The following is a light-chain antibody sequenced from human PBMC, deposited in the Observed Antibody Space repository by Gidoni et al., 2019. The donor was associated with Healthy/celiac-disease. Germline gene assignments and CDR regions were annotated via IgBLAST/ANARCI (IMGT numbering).Light chain of an antibody. CDR1: ALPKQY. J-gene: IGLJ2*01. CDR3: QSADSSGTYRVV. V-gene: IGLV3-25*03. CDR2: KDS. Sequence: SYELTPPPSVSVSPGQTARITCPGDALPKQYAYLYQQKPGQAPVLVIYKDSERPSGIPEGFSGSSSGTTVTLTSSGVQAEDEADYYCQSADSSGTYRVVFGGGTKLTVL.